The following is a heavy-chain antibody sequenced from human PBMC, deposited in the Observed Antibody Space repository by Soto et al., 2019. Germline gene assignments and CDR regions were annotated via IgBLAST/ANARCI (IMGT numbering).Heavy chain of an antibody. CDR3: TTSHAGELNN. CDR2: IFESGAT. CDR1: GGSIRSSSW. V-gene: IGHV4-4*02. J-gene: IGHJ4*02. Sequence: QVQLQESGPGLVKPSGTLSLTCAVSGGSIRSSSWWTWVRQSPGKGLEWIGAIFESGATNYNPSLKSRLTMSVDKSKNQFSLNLSSLTAADTAVYFCTTSHAGELNNWGQGTLVTVSS. D-gene: IGHD1-7*01.